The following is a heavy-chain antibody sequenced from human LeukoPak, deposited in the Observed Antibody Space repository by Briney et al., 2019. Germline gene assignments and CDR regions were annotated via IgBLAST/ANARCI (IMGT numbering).Heavy chain of an antibody. J-gene: IGHJ4*02. CDR1: GFTFGEYG. CDR2: INGNGDTT. Sequence: GGSLRLSCAASGFTFGEYGMTWVRQAPGKGLEWVAGINGNGDTTGYADSVKGRFTISRDNAKNSLYLQMNSLRAEDTALYYCARGNRGSSYGGDSWGQGTLVTVSS. V-gene: IGHV3-20*04. CDR3: ARGNRGSSYGGDS. D-gene: IGHD1-26*01.